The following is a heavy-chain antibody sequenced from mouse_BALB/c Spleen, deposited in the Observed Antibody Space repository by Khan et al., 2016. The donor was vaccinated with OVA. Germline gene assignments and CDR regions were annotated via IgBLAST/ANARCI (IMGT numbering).Heavy chain of an antibody. J-gene: IGHJ4*01. CDR1: GDSITSGY. V-gene: IGHV3-8*02. CDR3: AGSGFYAMDY. D-gene: IGHD1-3*01. CDR2: ITYSGST. Sequence: EVQLVESGPSLVKPSQTLSLTCSVSGDSITSGYCNWIRKFPGNKLEYMGYITYSGSTYYNPSLKSRISITRDTSKNQYYLQLNSVTTEDTARYYCAGSGFYAMDYWGQGTSVTVSA.